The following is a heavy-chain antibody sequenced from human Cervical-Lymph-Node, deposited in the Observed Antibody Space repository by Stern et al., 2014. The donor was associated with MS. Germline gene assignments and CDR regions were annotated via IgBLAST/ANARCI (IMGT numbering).Heavy chain of an antibody. CDR3: AAGPFWSGYHYYFEY. CDR2: MNPNSANT. D-gene: IGHD3-3*01. Sequence: VQLVESGAEVKKPGASVKVSCKASGYTFTSYDINWVRQATGQGLEWMGWMNPNSANTGYAQKSQGRVTITRNTSISTAYMELSSLRSEDTAVYYCAAGPFWSGYHYYFEYWGQGTLVTVSS. V-gene: IGHV1-8*01. J-gene: IGHJ4*02. CDR1: GYTFTSYD.